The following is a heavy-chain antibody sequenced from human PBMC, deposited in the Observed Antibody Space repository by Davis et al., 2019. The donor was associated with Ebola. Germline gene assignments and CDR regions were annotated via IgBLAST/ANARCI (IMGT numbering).Heavy chain of an antibody. D-gene: IGHD1-14*01. CDR2: ISWNSGSV. CDR1: GFTFEDYA. V-gene: IGHV3-9*01. J-gene: IGHJ4*02. Sequence: SLKISCAASGFTFEDYAMHWVRQAPGEGLEWVSGISWNSGSVDSADSVKGRFTISRDNVKNSLFLQMNSLRDDDTAVYYCSRDGTTALDYWGQGALVTVSS. CDR3: SRDGTTALDY.